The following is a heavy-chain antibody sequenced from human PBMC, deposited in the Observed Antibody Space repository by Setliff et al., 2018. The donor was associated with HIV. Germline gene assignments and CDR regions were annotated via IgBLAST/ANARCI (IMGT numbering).Heavy chain of an antibody. CDR1: GYAFTSYD. D-gene: IGHD6-19*01. Sequence: ASVKVSCKASGYAFTSYDINWVRQATGQGLEWMGWINPNSGTTGYAQKFQGRVTITSNISISTASMDLSSLKSEDTAVYYCAKAAGLSGWYVRGAFDIWGPGTEVTVS. CDR3: AKAAGLSGWYVRGAFDI. J-gene: IGHJ3*02. CDR2: INPNSGTT. V-gene: IGHV1-8*01.